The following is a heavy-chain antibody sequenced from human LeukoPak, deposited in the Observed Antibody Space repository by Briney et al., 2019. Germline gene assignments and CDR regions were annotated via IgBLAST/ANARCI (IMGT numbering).Heavy chain of an antibody. CDR3: ARAISYGLNAFDI. V-gene: IGHV4-59*01. D-gene: IGHD5-18*01. CDR1: GGSISSYY. Sequence: PSETLSLTCTVSGGSISSYYWSWIRQPPGKGLEWIGYIYYSGSTNYDPSLKSRVTISVDTSKNQFSLKLSSVTAADTAVYYCARAISYGLNAFDIWGQGTMVTVSS. CDR2: IYYSGST. J-gene: IGHJ3*02.